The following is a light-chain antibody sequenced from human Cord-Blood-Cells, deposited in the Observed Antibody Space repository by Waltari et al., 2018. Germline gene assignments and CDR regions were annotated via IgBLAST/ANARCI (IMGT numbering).Light chain of an antibody. Sequence: QSVLTQPPSVSGAPGQRVTISCTGSSSNIGPGYDVHLYQHLPGTAPKLLIYGNSNRPSGVPDRFSGSKSGTSASLAITGLQAEDEADYYCQSYDSSLSGSVFGGGTKLTVL. CDR1: SSNIGPGYD. V-gene: IGLV1-40*01. J-gene: IGLJ2*01. CDR3: QSYDSSLSGSV. CDR2: GNS.